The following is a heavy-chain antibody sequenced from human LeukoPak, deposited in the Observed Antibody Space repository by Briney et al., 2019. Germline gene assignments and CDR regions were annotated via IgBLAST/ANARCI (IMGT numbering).Heavy chain of an antibody. Sequence: APVKVSCKTSGFTFTGYYMHWVRQAPGQGLEWMGWINLNSGGTNYAQNFQGRVTMTRDTSITTAYMELSRLTSDDTAVYYCARDRVTTNTPYFDSWGQGTLVTVSS. CDR3: ARDRVTTNTPYFDS. D-gene: IGHD4-17*01. CDR2: INLNSGGT. CDR1: GFTFTGYY. V-gene: IGHV1-2*02. J-gene: IGHJ4*02.